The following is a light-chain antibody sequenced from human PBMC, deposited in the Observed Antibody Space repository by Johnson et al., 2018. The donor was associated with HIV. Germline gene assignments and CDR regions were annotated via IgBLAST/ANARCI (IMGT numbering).Light chain of an antibody. CDR3: GTWDSSRIAGLSG. CDR2: ENN. J-gene: IGLJ1*01. CDR1: NSNIGYNS. V-gene: IGLV1-51*02. Sequence: QSVLTQPPSVSAAPGQRVTISCSGNNSNIGYNSVSWYQQVPGTAPKLLIYENNKRPSGIPDRFSGSKSGTSATLGITGLQTGDEADYYCGTWDSSRIAGLSGFGTGPKVTVL.